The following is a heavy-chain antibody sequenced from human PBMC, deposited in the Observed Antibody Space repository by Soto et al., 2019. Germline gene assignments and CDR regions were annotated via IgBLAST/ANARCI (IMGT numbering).Heavy chain of an antibody. CDR1: GGSFSGYY. D-gene: IGHD5-18*01. Sequence: SSETLSLTCAVYGGSFSGYYWSWIRQPPGKGLEWIGEINHSGSTNYNPSLKSRVTISVDTSKNQFSLKLSSVTAADTAVYYRARGRLLYYYYYYMDVWGKGTTVTAP. J-gene: IGHJ6*03. V-gene: IGHV4-34*01. CDR2: INHSGST. CDR3: ARGRLLYYYYYYMDV.